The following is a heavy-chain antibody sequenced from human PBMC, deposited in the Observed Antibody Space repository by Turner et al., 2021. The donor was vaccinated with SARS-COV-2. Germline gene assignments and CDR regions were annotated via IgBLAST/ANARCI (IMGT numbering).Heavy chain of an antibody. CDR1: GYTFTSYG. Sequence: QVQLVQSGAEVKKPGASVKVSCKASGYTFTSYGISWVRQAPGQGLEWMGWISVYNGNTNYVQKLQGRVTMTTDTSTSTAYVELRSLRSDDTAVYYCARLRYYGSGSYLALPDYGMDVWGQGTTVTVSS. V-gene: IGHV1-18*01. D-gene: IGHD3-10*01. CDR3: ARLRYYGSGSYLALPDYGMDV. CDR2: ISVYNGNT. J-gene: IGHJ6*02.